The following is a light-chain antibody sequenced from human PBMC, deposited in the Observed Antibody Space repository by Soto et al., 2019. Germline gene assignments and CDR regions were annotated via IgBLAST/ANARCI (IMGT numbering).Light chain of an antibody. CDR3: QQYGRSPRT. CDR1: QSVSIL. J-gene: IGKJ1*01. V-gene: IGKV3-20*01. Sequence: EIVMTQSPATLSVSPGERATLSCRASQSVSILLAWYQQKPGQAPRLLIYAASSRATDIPDRFSGSGSGTDFTLTISRLEPEDFAVYYCQQYGRSPRTFGQGTKVDIK. CDR2: AAS.